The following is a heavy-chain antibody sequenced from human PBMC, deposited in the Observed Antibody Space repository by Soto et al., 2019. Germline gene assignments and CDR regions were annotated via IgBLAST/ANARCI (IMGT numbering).Heavy chain of an antibody. CDR1: GDSITGDNW. V-gene: IGHV4-4*02. Sequence: QVQLQESGPGLVQPSGTLSLTCAVSGDSITGDNWWSWVRQPPGKGLEWIGEIHHSGATNYNPSLKXXVXIXXDKSKNQCSLTLNSVTAADTAMFYCATQGFYRMGVWGRGTTVTVSS. CDR3: ATQGFYRMGV. CDR2: IHHSGAT. J-gene: IGHJ6*02.